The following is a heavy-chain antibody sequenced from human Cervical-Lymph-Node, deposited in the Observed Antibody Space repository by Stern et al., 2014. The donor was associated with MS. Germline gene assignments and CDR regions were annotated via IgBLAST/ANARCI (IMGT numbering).Heavy chain of an antibody. CDR3: AHLDPLYSYGRLGY. V-gene: IGHV2-5*01. Sequence: QITLKESGPTLVKPTQTLTLTCTFSGFSLSTSEVGVGWIRQPPGKALEWLAFICWNDDKHYSPSLMSRLTITKDTSKNQVVLTMTNMGFVDTATYYCAHLDPLYSYGRLGYWGRGTLVTVSS. CDR2: ICWNDDK. D-gene: IGHD5-18*01. CDR1: GFSLSTSEVG. J-gene: IGHJ4*02.